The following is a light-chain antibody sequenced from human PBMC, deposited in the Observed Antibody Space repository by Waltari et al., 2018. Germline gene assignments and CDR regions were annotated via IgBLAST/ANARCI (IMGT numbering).Light chain of an antibody. CDR3: QQYDNLLFT. CDR2: DAS. V-gene: IGKV1-33*01. Sequence: DIQMTQSPSPLSASVGDRVTITCQASQDISNYLNWYQHKPGKAPKLLTYDASNLETGVPSRFNVSGSGTDFTFTISSLQPEDIATYYCQQYDNLLFTFGPGTKVDIK. J-gene: IGKJ3*01. CDR1: QDISNY.